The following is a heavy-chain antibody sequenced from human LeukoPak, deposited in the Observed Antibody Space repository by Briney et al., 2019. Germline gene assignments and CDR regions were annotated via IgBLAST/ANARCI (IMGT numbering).Heavy chain of an antibody. CDR2: INQSGRP. V-gene: IGHV4-34*01. CDR1: GGSFCGYH. J-gene: IGHJ4*02. Sequence: SETLSLTYALYGGSFCGYHWSWIRQPPGKGLEWIGEINQSGRPNYNPPLQSRVPISVYTSKTQSSLKLSSVTAANTAVYYWARGRFLGLGYFDYWGEGDLLTVSS. CDR3: ARGRFLGLGYFDY. D-gene: IGHD2/OR15-2a*01.